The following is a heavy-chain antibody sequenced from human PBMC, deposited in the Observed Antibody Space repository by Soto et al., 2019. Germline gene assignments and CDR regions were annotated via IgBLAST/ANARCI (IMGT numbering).Heavy chain of an antibody. CDR3: ARSSYGFDV. V-gene: IGHV4-39*01. CDR2: ISYSGNT. CDR1: GDSITRRSFF. J-gene: IGHJ6*02. Sequence: SETLSLTCTVSGDSITRRSFFWAWIRQPPGKRLEWIASISYSGNTYYNPSLKSRVTISGDTSKSQFSLKLSSVTAADTAVYWCARSSYGFDVWGPGTAVTAP. D-gene: IGHD6-6*01.